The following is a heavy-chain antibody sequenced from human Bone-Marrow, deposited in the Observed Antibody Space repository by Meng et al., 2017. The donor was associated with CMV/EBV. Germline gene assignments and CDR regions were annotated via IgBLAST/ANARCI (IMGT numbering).Heavy chain of an antibody. Sequence: GESLKISCAASGFTFSSYWLHWVRQSPGKGLEWVSSISSTSTYIYYAESVKGRFTISRDNAKNSLYLQMNSLRVEDTAIYYCARDWFDPNSSPRDYWGQGTRVTVSS. CDR3: ARDWFDPNSSPRDY. D-gene: IGHD3-10*01. J-gene: IGHJ4*02. CDR1: GFTFSSYW. CDR2: ISSTSTYI. V-gene: IGHV3-21*01.